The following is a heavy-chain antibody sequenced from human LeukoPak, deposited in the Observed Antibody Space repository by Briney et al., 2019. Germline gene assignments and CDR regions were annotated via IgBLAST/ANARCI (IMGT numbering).Heavy chain of an antibody. CDR2: IYPGDSDT. V-gene: IGHV5-51*01. CDR3: ARQCCMVGGTIDY. Sequence: GESLKISCKGSGYSFTSYWIGWVRQMPGKGLEWMGIIYPGDSDTRYSPSFQGQVTISADKYISTAYLQWSSLKASDTAMYYCARQCCMVGGTIDYWGQGTLVTVSS. J-gene: IGHJ4*02. D-gene: IGHD1-26*01. CDR1: GYSFTSYW.